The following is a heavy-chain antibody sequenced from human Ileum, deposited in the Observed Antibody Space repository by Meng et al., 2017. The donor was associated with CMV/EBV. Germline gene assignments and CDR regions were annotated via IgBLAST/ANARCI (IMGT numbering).Heavy chain of an antibody. V-gene: IGHV1-46*01. CDR1: GYIFTNYY. Sequence: ASVKVSCKASGYIFTNYYMHWVRQAPGQGLEWMGVINPSGDGTSYAQKLQGRITMTRDTYTSTVYMELSSLRSEDTAVYYCAGEYSGSGYFDYWGQGTLVTVSS. CDR2: INPSGDGT. D-gene: IGHD1-26*01. CDR3: AGEYSGSGYFDY. J-gene: IGHJ4*02.